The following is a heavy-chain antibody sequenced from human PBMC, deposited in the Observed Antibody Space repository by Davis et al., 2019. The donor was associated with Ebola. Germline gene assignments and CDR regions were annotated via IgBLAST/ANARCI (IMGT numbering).Heavy chain of an antibody. V-gene: IGHV3-30*18. CDR3: AKDVLRLPDP. J-gene: IGHJ5*02. CDR2: ISYDGSNK. CDR1: GFTFSSYG. Sequence: PGGSLRLSCAASGFTFSSYGMHWVRQAPGKGLEWVAVISYDGSNKYYADSVKGRFTISRDNSKNTLYLQMNSLRAEDTAVYYCAKDVLRLPDPWGQGTLVTVSS. D-gene: IGHD2-8*01.